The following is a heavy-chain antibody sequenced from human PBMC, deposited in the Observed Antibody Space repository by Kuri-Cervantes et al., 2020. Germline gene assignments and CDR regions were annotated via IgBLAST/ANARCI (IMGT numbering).Heavy chain of an antibody. CDR1: GFTFSSYG. Sequence: LSLTCAASGFTFSSYGMHWVRQAPGKGLEWVAVIWYDGSNKYYADSVKGRFTISRDNSKNTLYLQVNSLRAEDTAVYYCASPNYDFWSGFNYYFDYWGQGTLVTVSS. CDR2: IWYDGSNK. D-gene: IGHD3-3*01. V-gene: IGHV3-33*01. J-gene: IGHJ4*02. CDR3: ASPNYDFWSGFNYYFDY.